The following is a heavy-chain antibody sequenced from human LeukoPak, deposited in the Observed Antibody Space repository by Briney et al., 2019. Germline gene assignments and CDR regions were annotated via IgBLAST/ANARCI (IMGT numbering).Heavy chain of an antibody. CDR3: ARDTPAAGTRYFDY. CDR2: ICSGDNT. D-gene: IGHD6-13*01. CDR1: EFTVGSSC. V-gene: IGHV3-66*01. J-gene: IGHJ4*01. Sequence: GRSLRLSCAASEFTVGSSCMSWVRQAPGKGLEWVSVICSGDNTYYADSVKGRFTISRDNSKDTLYLQMNSLRAEDAAVYYCARDTPAAGTRYFDYWGRGTLVTVSS.